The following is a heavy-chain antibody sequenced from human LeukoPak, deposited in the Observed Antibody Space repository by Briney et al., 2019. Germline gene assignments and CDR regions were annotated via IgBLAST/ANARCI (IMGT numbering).Heavy chain of an antibody. CDR2: IAGSGGYI. D-gene: IGHD3-9*01. Sequence: GGSLRLSCAASGFTFSPYSMIWVRQAPGKGLEWVSSIAGSGGYIYYADSVKGRFTISRDNAKNSLYLQMNSLRAEDTAVYYCARFRLSNYDILTGYYYYFDYWGQGTLVTVSS. CDR1: GFTFSPYS. CDR3: ARFRLSNYDILTGYYYYFDY. J-gene: IGHJ4*02. V-gene: IGHV3-21*01.